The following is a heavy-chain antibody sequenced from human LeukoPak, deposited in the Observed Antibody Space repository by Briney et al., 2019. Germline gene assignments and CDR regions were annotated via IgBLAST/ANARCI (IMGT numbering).Heavy chain of an antibody. D-gene: IGHD3-10*01. Sequence: GGSLRLSCAVSGITFRTYAMSWVRQARGKGLEWVSSINGDGSSTYYADSVKGRFTISRDNSKNTLSLQMNSLRVEDAAVYYCAKWGAQAGIYRAVDCWGRGTLVTVSS. V-gene: IGHV3-23*01. CDR1: GITFRTYA. CDR2: INGDGSST. CDR3: AKWGAQAGIYRAVDC. J-gene: IGHJ4*02.